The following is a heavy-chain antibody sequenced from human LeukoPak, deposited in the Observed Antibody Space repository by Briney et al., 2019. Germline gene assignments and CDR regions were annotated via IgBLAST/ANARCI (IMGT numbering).Heavy chain of an antibody. D-gene: IGHD5-12*01. V-gene: IGHV3-74*01. CDR3: ARLVPYGGYYFDY. J-gene: IGHJ4*02. Sequence: PGGPLRLSCTASGFTFSSYWMHWVRQAPGKGLVWVSRINSDGSSTSYADSVKGRFTISRDNAKNTLYLQMNSLRAEDTAVYYCARLVPYGGYYFDYWGQGTLVTVSS. CDR1: GFTFSSYW. CDR2: INSDGSST.